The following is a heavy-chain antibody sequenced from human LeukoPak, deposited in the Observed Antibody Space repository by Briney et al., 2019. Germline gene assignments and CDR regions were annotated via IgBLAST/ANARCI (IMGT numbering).Heavy chain of an antibody. J-gene: IGHJ4*02. CDR1: GGTFSSYA. CDR2: IIPILGIA. Sequence: ASVKVSCKASGGTFSSYAISWVRQAPGQGLEWMGGIIPILGIANYAQKFQGRVTITADKSTSTAYMELSSLGSEDTAVYYCARDPAYDSSGYYYGYFDYWGQGTLVTVSS. D-gene: IGHD3-22*01. CDR3: ARDPAYDSSGYYYGYFDY. V-gene: IGHV1-69*10.